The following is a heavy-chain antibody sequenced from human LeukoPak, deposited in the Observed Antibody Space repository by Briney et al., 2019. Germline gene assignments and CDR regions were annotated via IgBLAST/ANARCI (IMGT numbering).Heavy chain of an antibody. D-gene: IGHD2-21*01. CDR3: ARGGDETHYLLGS. CDR1: GFTFSYFG. CDR2: IWYDGGNT. Sequence: PGGSLRLSCAASGFTFSYFGMHWVRQSPGKGLEWVATIWYDGGNTHYADSVKGRFTISRDNSKNTLYLQMNSLRAEDTAVYYCARGGDETHYLLGSWGQGTRVTVSA. J-gene: IGHJ4*02. V-gene: IGHV3-33*01.